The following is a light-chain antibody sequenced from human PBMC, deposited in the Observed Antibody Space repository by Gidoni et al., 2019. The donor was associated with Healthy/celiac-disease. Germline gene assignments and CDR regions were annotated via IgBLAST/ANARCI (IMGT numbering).Light chain of an antibody. CDR2: AAS. V-gene: IGKV1-39*01. CDR3: QQSYSTPYT. CDR1: QSISSY. Sequence: DIQMTQSPSSLSASVGDRVTITCRASQSISSYLNWYQQKPGKAPKLLIYAASSLHSGVPSRFSGSGSGTDFTLTIISLQPEDFATYYCQQSYSTPYTFGQGTKLEIK. J-gene: IGKJ2*01.